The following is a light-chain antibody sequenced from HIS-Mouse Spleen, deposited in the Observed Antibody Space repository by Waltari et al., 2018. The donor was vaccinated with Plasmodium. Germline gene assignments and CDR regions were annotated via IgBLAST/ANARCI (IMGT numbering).Light chain of an antibody. CDR2: GAS. J-gene: IGKJ2*01. V-gene: IGKV3-20*01. Sequence: EIVLTQSPGTLSLSPGERATLSCRASQSVSSSYLAWYQQKPGQAPRLLIYGASSRAPCIPDRFSGSGSGTDFTLTISRLEPEDFAVYYCQQYGSSPYTFGQGTKLEIK. CDR3: QQYGSSPYT. CDR1: QSVSSSY.